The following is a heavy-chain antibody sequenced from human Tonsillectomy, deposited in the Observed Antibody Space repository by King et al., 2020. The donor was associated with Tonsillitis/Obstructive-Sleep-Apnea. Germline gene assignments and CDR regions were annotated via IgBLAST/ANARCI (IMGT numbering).Heavy chain of an antibody. CDR1: GGSIRSYY. CDR2: IYYSGRT. Sequence: VQLQESGPGLVKPSETLSLTCTVSGGSIRSYYWSWIRQPPGKGLEWIGYIYYSGRTNYNPSLKSRVTISVDTSKNQFSLKLTSVTAADTAVYYCATTDFYYDSSGYYPFNYWGQGTLVTVSS. V-gene: IGHV4-59*08. CDR3: ATTDFYYDSSGYYPFNY. D-gene: IGHD3-22*01. J-gene: IGHJ4*02.